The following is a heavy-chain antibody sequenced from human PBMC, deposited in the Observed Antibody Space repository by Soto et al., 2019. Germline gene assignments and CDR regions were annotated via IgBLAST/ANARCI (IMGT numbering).Heavy chain of an antibody. CDR2: MNPNSGNT. V-gene: IGHV1-8*01. Sequence: ASVKVSCKASGYTFTSYDINWVRQATGQGLEWMGWMNPNSGNTGYAQKFQGRVTTTRNTSISTAYMELSSLRSEDTAVYYCARGFGSRGAFDIWGQGTMVTVSS. D-gene: IGHD2-15*01. CDR1: GYTFTSYD. J-gene: IGHJ3*02. CDR3: ARGFGSRGAFDI.